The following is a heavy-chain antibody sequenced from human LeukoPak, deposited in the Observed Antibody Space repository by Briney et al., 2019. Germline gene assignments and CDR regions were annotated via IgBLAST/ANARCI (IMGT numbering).Heavy chain of an antibody. CDR3: ARSLGYCSSTSCSFDY. J-gene: IGHJ4*02. Sequence: ASVKVSCKASGYTFTSYGISWVRQAPGQGLEWMGWISAYNGNTNYAQKLQSRVTMTTDTSTSTAYMELRSLRSDDTAVYYCARSLGYCSSTSCSFDYWGQGTLVTVSS. D-gene: IGHD2-2*01. CDR2: ISAYNGNT. CDR1: GYTFTSYG. V-gene: IGHV1-18*01.